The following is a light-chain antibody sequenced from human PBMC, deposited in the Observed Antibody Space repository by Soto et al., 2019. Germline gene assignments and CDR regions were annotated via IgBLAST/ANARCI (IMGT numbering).Light chain of an antibody. CDR3: QSFDSSLSGWRV. CDR1: SSNIGAGYD. CDR2: GNS. J-gene: IGLJ3*02. V-gene: IGLV1-40*01. Sequence: QSALTQPPSVSGAPGQRVTISCTGSSSNIGAGYDVHWYQQLPGTAPKLLIYGNSNRPSGVPDRFSGPKSGTSASLAITGLQAEDEADYYCQSFDSSLSGWRVFGGGTKLTVL.